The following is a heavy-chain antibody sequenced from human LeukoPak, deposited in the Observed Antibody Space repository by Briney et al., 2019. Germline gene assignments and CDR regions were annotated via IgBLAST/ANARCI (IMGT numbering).Heavy chain of an antibody. D-gene: IGHD3-22*01. CDR3: AKGKKFYDSVDYSFFTPLDY. CDR2: INWNGGST. CDR1: GFTFDDYG. V-gene: IGHV3-20*04. J-gene: IGHJ4*02. Sequence: TGGSLRLSCAASGFTFDDYGMSWVRQAPGKGLEWVSGINWNGGSTGYADSVKGRFTISRDNAQNTLYLQMTSLRADDTAVYYCAKGKKFYDSVDYSFFTPLDYWGQGTRVTVSS.